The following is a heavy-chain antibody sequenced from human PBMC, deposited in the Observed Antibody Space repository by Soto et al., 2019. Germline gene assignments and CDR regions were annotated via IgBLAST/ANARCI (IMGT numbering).Heavy chain of an antibody. CDR1: GFTFSSYW. CDR3: AKVKPGIAARRRIDY. J-gene: IGHJ4*02. Sequence: GGSLRLSCAASGFTFSSYWMHWVRQAPGKGLVWVSRINSDGSSTSYADSVKGRFTISRDNAKNTLYLQMNSLRAEDTAVYYCAKVKPGIAARRRIDYWGQGTLVTVSS. CDR2: INSDGSST. V-gene: IGHV3-74*01. D-gene: IGHD6-6*01.